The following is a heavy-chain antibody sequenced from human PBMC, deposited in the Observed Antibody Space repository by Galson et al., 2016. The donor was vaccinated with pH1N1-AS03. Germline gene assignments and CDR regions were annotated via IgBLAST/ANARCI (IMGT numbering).Heavy chain of an antibody. J-gene: IGHJ4*02. V-gene: IGHV3-7*01. CDR2: IRQDGSEK. D-gene: IGHD3-22*01. CDR1: GFSFSASW. Sequence: SLRLSCAASGFSFSASWMSWVRQAPGKGLEWVANIRQDGSEKYYADSVKGRFTISRDNSKNTLYLQMSSLGAEDTAVYYCARGQGYNSGYFDTDYWGRGTLVTVSS. CDR3: ARGQGYNSGYFDTDY.